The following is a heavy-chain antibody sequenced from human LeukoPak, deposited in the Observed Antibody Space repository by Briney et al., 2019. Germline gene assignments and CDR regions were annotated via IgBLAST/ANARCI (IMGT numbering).Heavy chain of an antibody. CDR3: VRAGDDFNFDY. D-gene: IGHD5-24*01. J-gene: IGHJ4*02. V-gene: IGHV3-74*01. CDR1: GFTFRSYW. Sequence: PGGSLRLSCAASGFTFRSYWMHWVRQAPGKGLEWVSRVIRDGSFTNYADSVKGRFTISRDNAKNTVYLQMSSLRAEDTAVYFCVRAGDDFNFDYWGQGSLVTVSS. CDR2: VIRDGSFT.